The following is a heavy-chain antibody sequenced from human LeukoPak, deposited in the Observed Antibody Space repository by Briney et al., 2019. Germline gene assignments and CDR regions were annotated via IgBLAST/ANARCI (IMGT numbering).Heavy chain of an antibody. CDR1: GFTFSSYA. J-gene: IGHJ3*02. V-gene: IGHV3-23*01. Sequence: LGGSLRLSCAASGFTFSSYAMSWVRQAPGKGLEWVSAISGSGGSTYYADSVKGRFTISRDNSKNTLYLQMNSLRAEDTAVYYCAKCTGYCSSTSCCDAFDIWGQGTMVTVSS. CDR3: AKCTGYCSSTSCCDAFDI. D-gene: IGHD2-2*01. CDR2: ISGSGGST.